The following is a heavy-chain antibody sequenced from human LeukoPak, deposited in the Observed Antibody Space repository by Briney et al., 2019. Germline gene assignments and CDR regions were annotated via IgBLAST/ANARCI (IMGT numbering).Heavy chain of an antibody. J-gene: IGHJ4*02. CDR3: ARALTIFGVVQLPYYFDY. Sequence: ASVKVSCKASGHTFTSYYMHWVRQAPGQGLEWMGIINPSGGSTSYAQKFQGRVTMTRDTSTSTVYMELSSLRSEDTAVYYCARALTIFGVVQLPYYFDYWGQGTLVTVSS. V-gene: IGHV1-46*01. D-gene: IGHD3-3*01. CDR1: GHTFTSYY. CDR2: INPSGGST.